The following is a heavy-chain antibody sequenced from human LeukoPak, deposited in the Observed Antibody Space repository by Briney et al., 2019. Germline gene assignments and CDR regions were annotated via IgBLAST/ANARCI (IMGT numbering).Heavy chain of an antibody. Sequence: SETLSLTCAVSGGSISSYYWSWIRQPPGKGLEWIGYIYYSGSTNYNPSLKSRVTISVDTSKNQFSLKLSSVTAADTAVYYCARSVEGYCSGGSCYSYSYYMDVWGKGTTVTVSS. CDR3: ARSVEGYCSGGSCYSYSYYMDV. CDR2: IYYSGST. J-gene: IGHJ6*03. V-gene: IGHV4-59*01. CDR1: GGSISSYY. D-gene: IGHD2-15*01.